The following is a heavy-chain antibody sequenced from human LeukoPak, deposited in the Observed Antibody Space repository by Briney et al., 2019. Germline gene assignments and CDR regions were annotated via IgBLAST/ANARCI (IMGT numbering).Heavy chain of an antibody. CDR3: AREGGFGYDDAFDT. J-gene: IGHJ3*02. D-gene: IGHD3-16*02. CDR1: GFTFSTYE. V-gene: IGHV3-48*03. CDR2: ISGSGSSI. Sequence: GGSLRLSCTASGFTFSTYEMNWVRQAPGKGLEWVSYISGSGSSIFYADSLQGRFTVSRDNAKNSVYLQMNSLRAEDTAVYYCAREGGFGYDDAFDTWGHGTTVTVSS.